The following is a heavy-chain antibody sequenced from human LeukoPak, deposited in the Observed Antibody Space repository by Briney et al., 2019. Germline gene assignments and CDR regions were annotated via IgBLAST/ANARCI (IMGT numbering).Heavy chain of an antibody. V-gene: IGHV4-34*01. J-gene: IGHJ4*02. Sequence: SETLSLTCAVYGGSFSGYYWSWIRQPPGKGLEWIGEINHSGSTNYNPSLKSRVTISVDTSKNQFSLKLSSVTAADTAVYYCASMVVVGDSDYWGQGTLVTVSS. CDR3: ASMVVVGDSDY. CDR2: INHSGST. D-gene: IGHD3-22*01. CDR1: GGSFSGYY.